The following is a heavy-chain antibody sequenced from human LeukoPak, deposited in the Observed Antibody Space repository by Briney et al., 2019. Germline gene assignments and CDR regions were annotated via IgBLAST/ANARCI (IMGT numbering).Heavy chain of an antibody. D-gene: IGHD6-19*01. CDR3: ARVGSSGWGPRPY. Sequence: GGSLRLSCEASGFTLSSYRMNWVRQAPGKGLEWVSYISSSGSTIYHADSVKGRFTISRDNAKNSLYLQMNSLRAEDTAVYYCARVGSSGWGPRPYWGQGTLVTVSS. CDR2: ISSSGSTI. V-gene: IGHV3-48*04. J-gene: IGHJ4*02. CDR1: GFTLSSYR.